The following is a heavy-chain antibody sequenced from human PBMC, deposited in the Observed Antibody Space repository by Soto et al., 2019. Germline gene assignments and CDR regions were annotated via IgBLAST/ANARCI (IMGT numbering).Heavy chain of an antibody. CDR1: GFSLTTPGAG. CDR3: AHRGYGDYPRDNWSDP. V-gene: IGHV2-5*01. D-gene: IGHD4-17*01. Sequence: QITLKESGPTLVKPTQTLTLTCTFSGFSLTTPGAGVGWIRQPPGKALEWLALIYWNDDKRYSPSLKSRLTITKDTSKNQVVLMMTNMDPVDTATYYCAHRGYGDYPRDNWSDPWGQGVPVIVSS. J-gene: IGHJ5*02. CDR2: IYWNDDK.